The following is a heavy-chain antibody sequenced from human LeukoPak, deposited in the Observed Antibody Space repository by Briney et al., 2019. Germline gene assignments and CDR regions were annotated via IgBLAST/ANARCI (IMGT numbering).Heavy chain of an antibody. CDR3: ARGVVDTDSDAFDI. J-gene: IGHJ3*02. CDR2: ISGYNGNT. Sequence: ASVKVSCKASGYTFTSYGISWVRQAPGQGLEWMGWISGYNGNTNYAQKLRGRVTMTTDTSTSTAYMELRSLRSDDTAVYYRARGVVDTDSDAFDIWGQGTMVTVSS. D-gene: IGHD5-18*01. CDR1: GYTFTSYG. V-gene: IGHV1-18*01.